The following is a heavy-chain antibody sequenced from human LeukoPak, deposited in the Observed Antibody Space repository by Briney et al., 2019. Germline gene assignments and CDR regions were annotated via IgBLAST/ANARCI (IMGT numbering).Heavy chain of an antibody. CDR3: ARDWRSSSSDY. V-gene: IGHV3-11*04. J-gene: IGHJ4*02. D-gene: IGHD6-6*01. Sequence: GGSLRLSCAASGFTFSDYYMSWIRQAPGKGLEWVSYISSSGSTIYYADLVKGRFTISRDNAKNSLYLQMNSLRAEDTAVYYCARDWRSSSSDYWGQGTLVTVSS. CDR2: ISSSGSTI. CDR1: GFTFSDYY.